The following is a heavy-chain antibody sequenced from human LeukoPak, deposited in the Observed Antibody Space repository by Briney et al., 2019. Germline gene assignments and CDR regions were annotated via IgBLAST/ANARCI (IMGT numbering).Heavy chain of an antibody. J-gene: IGHJ4*02. D-gene: IGHD3-16*01. CDR2: IYYSGST. V-gene: IGHV4-39*07. Sequence: SETLSLTCTVSGGSISSSSYYWGWIRQPPGKGLEWIGSIYYSGSTYYNPSLKSRVTISVDTSKNQFSMKLSSVTAADTAVYYCARSSQNDYVWGSCVDYWGQGTLVSVSS. CDR3: ARSSQNDYVWGSCVDY. CDR1: GGSISSSSYY.